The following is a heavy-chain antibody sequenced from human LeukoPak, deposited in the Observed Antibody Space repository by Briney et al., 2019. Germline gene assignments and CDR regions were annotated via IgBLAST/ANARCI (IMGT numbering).Heavy chain of an antibody. CDR2: IIPILGIA. V-gene: IGHV1-69*04. Sequence: GASVKASCKASGGTFSSYAISWVRQAPGQGLEWMGRIIPILGIANYAQKFQGRVTITADKSTSTAYMELSSLRSEDTAVYYCARAEYSSSWAHFDYWGQGTLVTVSS. D-gene: IGHD6-13*01. J-gene: IGHJ4*02. CDR1: GGTFSSYA. CDR3: ARAEYSSSWAHFDY.